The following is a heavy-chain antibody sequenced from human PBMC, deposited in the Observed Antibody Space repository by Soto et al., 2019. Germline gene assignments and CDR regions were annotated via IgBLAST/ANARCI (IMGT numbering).Heavy chain of an antibody. D-gene: IGHD3-22*01. J-gene: IGHJ4*02. V-gene: IGHV1-46*01. CDR3: ARDGPYYDSSGTVDY. Sequence: EASVKVSCKASGYTFTSYYMHWVRQAPGQGLEWMGIINPSGGSTSYAQKFQGRVTMTRDRSTSTVYMELSSLRSEDTAVYYCARDGPYYDSSGTVDYWGQGTLVPVSS. CDR1: GYTFTSYY. CDR2: INPSGGST.